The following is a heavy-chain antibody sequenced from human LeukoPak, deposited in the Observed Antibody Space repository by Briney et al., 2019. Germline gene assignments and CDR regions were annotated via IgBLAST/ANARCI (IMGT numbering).Heavy chain of an antibody. CDR3: AREMATMPDAFDI. Sequence: ASVKVSCKASGGTFSSYTISWVRQAPGQGLEWMGWISAYNGNTNYAQKLQGRVTMTTDTSTSTAYMELRSLRSDDTAVYYCAREMATMPDAFDIWGQGTMVTVSS. CDR2: ISAYNGNT. D-gene: IGHD5-24*01. CDR1: GGTFSSYT. J-gene: IGHJ3*02. V-gene: IGHV1-18*01.